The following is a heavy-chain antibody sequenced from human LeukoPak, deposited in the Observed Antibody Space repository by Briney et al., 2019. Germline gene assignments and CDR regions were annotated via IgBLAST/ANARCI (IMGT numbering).Heavy chain of an antibody. CDR2: ISSSGSTI. V-gene: IGHV3-11*04. J-gene: IGHJ5*02. CDR3: ASLVVPAVRGRWFDP. CDR1: GFTFSDYY. Sequence: GGSLRLSCAASGFTFSDYYMSWIRQAPGKGLEGVSYISSSGSTIYYADSVKGRFAISRHNAKNSLYLQMNSLRAEDTAVYYCASLVVPAVRGRWFDPWGEGTLVTVSS. D-gene: IGHD2-2*01.